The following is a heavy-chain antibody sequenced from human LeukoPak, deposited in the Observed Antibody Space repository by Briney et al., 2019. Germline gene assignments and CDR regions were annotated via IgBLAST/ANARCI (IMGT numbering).Heavy chain of an antibody. V-gene: IGHV3-30*04. CDR3: ARESLTYDILSGSFSYYGIDV. CDR2: ISYDGSNK. CDR1: GFTFSSYA. D-gene: IGHD3-9*01. Sequence: GRSLRLSCAASGFTFSSYAMHWVRQAPGKGLEWVAVISYDGSNKYYAASVEGRFTITSNNIKNTLFLQMNNRRADDTAVYYCARESLTYDILSGSFSYYGIDVWGQGTTVTVSS. J-gene: IGHJ6*02.